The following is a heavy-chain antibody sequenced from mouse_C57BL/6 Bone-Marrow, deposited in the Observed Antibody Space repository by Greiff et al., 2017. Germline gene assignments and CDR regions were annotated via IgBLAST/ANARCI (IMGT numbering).Heavy chain of an antibody. J-gene: IGHJ2*01. Sequence: EVQRVESGGDLVKPGGSLKLSCAASGFTFSSYGMSWVRQTPDKRLEWVATISSGGSYTYYPDSVKGRFTISRDNAKNTLYLQMSSLKSEDTAMYYCARPIYYYGYFDYWGQGTTRTVSS. CDR1: GFTFSSYG. CDR2: ISSGGSYT. CDR3: ARPIYYYGYFDY. V-gene: IGHV5-6*01. D-gene: IGHD1-1*01.